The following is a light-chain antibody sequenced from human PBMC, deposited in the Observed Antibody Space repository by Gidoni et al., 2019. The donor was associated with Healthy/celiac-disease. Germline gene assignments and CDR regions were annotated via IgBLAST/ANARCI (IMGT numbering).Light chain of an antibody. V-gene: IGKV1-39*01. CDR3: QQSYSTWWT. CDR2: AAS. Sequence: DIQMTQSPSSLSASVGDRVTITCRASQSISSYLNWYQQKPGKAPKLLIYAASSLQSGVPSRFRGSGSGTDFTLTISSLQPEDFATYYCQQSYSTWWTFGQGTKVEIK. CDR1: QSISSY. J-gene: IGKJ1*01.